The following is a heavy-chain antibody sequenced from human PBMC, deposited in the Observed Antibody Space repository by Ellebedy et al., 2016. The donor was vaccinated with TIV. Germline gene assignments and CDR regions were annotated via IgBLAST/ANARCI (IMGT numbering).Heavy chain of an antibody. CDR1: GFTFSSNW. V-gene: IGHV3-74*01. J-gene: IGHJ4*02. D-gene: IGHD5-18*01. CDR2: INRDGSRS. Sequence: PGGSLRLSCAASGFTFSSNWMHWVRQAPGKGLVWVSLINRDGSRSTYPDSVKGRFTISRDNARNSLDLQMNSLRADDTAVYYCARDTAMDYWGQGTLVTVSS. CDR3: ARDTAMDY.